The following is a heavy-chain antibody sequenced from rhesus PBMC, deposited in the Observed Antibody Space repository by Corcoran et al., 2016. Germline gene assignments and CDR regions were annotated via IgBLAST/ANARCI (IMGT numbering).Heavy chain of an antibody. V-gene: IGHV4-73*01. J-gene: IGHJ4*01. D-gene: IGHD4-23*01. CDR1: GGSISGYYY. CDR3: ARAIQYLSAFDY. CDR2: IEGNSAST. Sequence: QVKLQQWGEGLVKPSETLSLNFAVYGGSISGYYYWSGIRQAPGKGLEWIGNIEGNSASTSYNPSLKNRVTISKDTSKNQFSLKLNSVTAADTAVYYCARAIQYLSAFDYWGQGVLVTVSS.